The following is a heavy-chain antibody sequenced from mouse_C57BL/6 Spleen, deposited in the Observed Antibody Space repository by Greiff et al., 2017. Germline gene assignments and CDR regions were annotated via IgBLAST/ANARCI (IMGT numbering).Heavy chain of an antibody. D-gene: IGHD6-1*01. J-gene: IGHJ3*01. V-gene: IGHV1-52*01. CDR2: IDPSDSET. Sequence: VKLQQPGAELVRPGSSVKLSCKASGYTFTSYWMHWVKQRPIQGLEWIGNIDPSDSETHYNQKFKDKATLTVDKSSSTAYMQLSSLTSEDSAVYYCATQPLGLWFAYWGQGTLVTVSA. CDR1: GYTFTSYW. CDR3: ATQPLGLWFAY.